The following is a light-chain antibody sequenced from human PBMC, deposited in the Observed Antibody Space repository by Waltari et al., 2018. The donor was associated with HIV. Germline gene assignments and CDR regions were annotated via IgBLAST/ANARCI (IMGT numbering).Light chain of an antibody. V-gene: IGKV3-15*01. CDR3: QQYNQWPPWT. CDR2: GAS. J-gene: IGKJ1*01. Sequence: EAVMTQSPATLSVSPGERATLSCRASQSVSSDLAWYQQKPGRTPRLIIYGASTRATGVPARFSGSGSGTEFTLTISSLQSEDFAVYYCQQYNQWPPWTFGQGTKVEIK. CDR1: QSVSSD.